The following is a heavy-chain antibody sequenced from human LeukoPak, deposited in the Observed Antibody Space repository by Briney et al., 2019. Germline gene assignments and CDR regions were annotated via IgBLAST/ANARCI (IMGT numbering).Heavy chain of an antibody. CDR2: IKSKDDGETT. D-gene: IGHD4-11*01. CDR1: RFSFSTSW. V-gene: IGHV3-15*01. Sequence: GGSLRLSCAASRFSFSTSWMSWVRQAPGKGLEWVGRIKSKDDGETTEYAAPVKGRFTISRDDSESMLYLQMMSLKTEDTAVYYCCADTVDPLAQIDEWGQGAQVTVSS. CDR3: CADTVDPLAQIDE. J-gene: IGHJ4*02.